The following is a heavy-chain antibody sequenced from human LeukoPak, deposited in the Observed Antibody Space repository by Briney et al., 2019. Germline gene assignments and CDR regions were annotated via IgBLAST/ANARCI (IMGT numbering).Heavy chain of an antibody. Sequence: GGSLRLSCAASGFTFSSYSMNWVRQAPGKGLEWVSSISSSGSYIYYADSVKGRFTISRDNAKNSLYLQMNSLRAEDTAVYYCARGGGGSGSYNPHFDYWGQGTLVTVSS. CDR2: ISSSGSYI. CDR1: GFTFSSYS. D-gene: IGHD3-10*01. CDR3: ARGGGGSGSYNPHFDY. V-gene: IGHV3-21*01. J-gene: IGHJ4*02.